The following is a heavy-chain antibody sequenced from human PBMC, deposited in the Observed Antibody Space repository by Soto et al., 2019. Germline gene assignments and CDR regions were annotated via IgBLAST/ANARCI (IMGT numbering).Heavy chain of an antibody. CDR3: ARDASHCSGGSCYSGDAFDI. D-gene: IGHD2-15*01. J-gene: IGHJ3*02. CDR1: GGSFSGYY. Sequence: SETLSLTCAVYGGSFSGYYWSWIRQPPGKGLEWIGEINHSGSTNYNPSLKSRVTISVDTSKNQFSLKLSSVTAADTAVYYCARDASHCSGGSCYSGDAFDIWGQGTMVTVSS. V-gene: IGHV4-34*01. CDR2: INHSGST.